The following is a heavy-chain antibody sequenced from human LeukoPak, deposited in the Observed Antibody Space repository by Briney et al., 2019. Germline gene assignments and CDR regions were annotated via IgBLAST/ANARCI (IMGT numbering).Heavy chain of an antibody. CDR3: ARDHVDTAILDY. V-gene: IGHV3-23*01. CDR1: GFTFSDYA. J-gene: IGHJ4*02. D-gene: IGHD5-18*01. CDR2: ICGSCGNT. Sequence: GGSLRLSCAASGFTFSDYAMSWVRQAPGKGLEWVSTICGSCGNTHYADSVKDRFTISRDNSKNTLYLQMNSLRAEDTAVYYCARDHVDTAILDYWGQGTLVTVSS.